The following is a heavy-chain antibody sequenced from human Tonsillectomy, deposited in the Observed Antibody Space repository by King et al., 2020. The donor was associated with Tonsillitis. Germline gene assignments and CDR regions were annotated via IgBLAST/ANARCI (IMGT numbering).Heavy chain of an antibody. Sequence: VQLVESGGGLVQPGGSLRLSCAASGFTFSRFWIAWVRQAPGMGLEWVANIKQDGSEKYYVDSVKGRFTISRDNAKNSLYLQMNSLRAEETAVYYCARTSIFGVVTTIYYMDVWGKGTTVTVSS. CDR3: ARTSIFGVVTTIYYMDV. CDR1: GFTFSRFW. CDR2: IKQDGSEK. J-gene: IGHJ6*03. V-gene: IGHV3-7*01. D-gene: IGHD3-3*01.